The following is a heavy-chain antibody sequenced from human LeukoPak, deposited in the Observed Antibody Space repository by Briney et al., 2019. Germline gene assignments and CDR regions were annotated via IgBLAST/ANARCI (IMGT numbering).Heavy chain of an antibody. V-gene: IGHV1-2*02. Sequence: ASVKVSCTASGYTFTSYGMGWVRQAPGQGLEWMGWINPNSGGTNYAQKFQGRVTMTRDTSIRTAYMELSRLRSDDTAMYYCARYYIEGRCFDYWGQGTLVTVSS. CDR3: ARYYIEGRCFDY. CDR1: GYTFTSYG. J-gene: IGHJ4*02. CDR2: INPNSGGT. D-gene: IGHD3-10*01.